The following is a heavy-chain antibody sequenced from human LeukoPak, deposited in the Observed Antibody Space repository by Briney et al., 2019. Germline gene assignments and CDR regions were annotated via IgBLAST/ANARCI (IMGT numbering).Heavy chain of an antibody. CDR1: GGTFSSYA. J-gene: IGHJ6*02. CDR2: IIPVLGIA. V-gene: IGHV1-69*04. D-gene: IGHD2-2*01. Sequence: ASVKVSCKASGGTFSSYAISWVRQAPGQGLEWMGRIIPVLGIANYAQKFQGRVTITADKSTSTAYMELSSLRSEDTAVYYCAREGTRNRLLAVYYYYGMDVWGQGTTVTVSS. CDR3: AREGTRNRLLAVYYYYGMDV.